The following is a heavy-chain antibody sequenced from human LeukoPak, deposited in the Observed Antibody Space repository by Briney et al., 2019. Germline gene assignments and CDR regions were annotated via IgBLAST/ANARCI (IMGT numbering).Heavy chain of an antibody. CDR2: IYYSGST. CDR1: GGSIRSYY. CDR3: ARAFADNWFDP. D-gene: IGHD3-3*02. Sequence: PSETLPLTCTVSGGSIRSYYWSWIRQPPGKGLEWIGYIYYSGSTNYNPSLKSRVTISVDTSKNQFSLKLSSVTVADTAVYYCARAFADNWFDPWGQGTLVTVSS. V-gene: IGHV4-59*01. J-gene: IGHJ5*02.